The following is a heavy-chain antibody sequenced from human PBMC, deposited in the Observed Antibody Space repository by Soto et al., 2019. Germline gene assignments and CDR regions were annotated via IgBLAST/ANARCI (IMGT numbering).Heavy chain of an antibody. CDR1: GDSVSSNSAA. D-gene: IGHD1-26*01. Sequence: PSQTLSLTFAISGDSVSSNSAAWNCISQSPSRGLEWLGRTYYRSKWYNDYAVSVKSRITINPDTSKNQFSLQLNSVTPEDTAVYYCARGDSGSHYGMDVWGQGTTVTVSS. J-gene: IGHJ6*02. CDR2: TYYRSKWYN. CDR3: ARGDSGSHYGMDV. V-gene: IGHV6-1*01.